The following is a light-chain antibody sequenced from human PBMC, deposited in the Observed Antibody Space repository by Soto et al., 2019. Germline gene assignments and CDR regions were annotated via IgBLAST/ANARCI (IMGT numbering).Light chain of an antibody. CDR1: QSVSSN. Sequence: EIVMTQSPVTLSVSPGERVTLSCRASQSVSSNLAWYQQKPGQAPRLLIYGAFTRATGIPARFSGSGSGTEFTLTISSLQSEDFAIYYCQQYDNWPVGTFGQGTKVDIK. CDR3: QQYDNWPVGT. CDR2: GAF. J-gene: IGKJ1*01. V-gene: IGKV3-15*01.